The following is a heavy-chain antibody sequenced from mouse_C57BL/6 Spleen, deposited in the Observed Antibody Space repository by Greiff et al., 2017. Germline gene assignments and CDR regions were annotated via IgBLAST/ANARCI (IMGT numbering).Heavy chain of an antibody. CDR2: INPSTGGS. CDR1: GYSFTGYY. D-gene: IGHD1-1*01. CDR3: SRGDYGSYCFDY. Sequence: EVQLQESGPELVKPGASVKISCKASGYSFTGYYMNWVKQSPEKSLEWIGEINPSTGGSTYYQKFKAKATLTVDKSSSTAYMQLKSLTSEDSAVYYCSRGDYGSYCFDYWGQGTTLTVSS. J-gene: IGHJ2*01. V-gene: IGHV1-42*01.